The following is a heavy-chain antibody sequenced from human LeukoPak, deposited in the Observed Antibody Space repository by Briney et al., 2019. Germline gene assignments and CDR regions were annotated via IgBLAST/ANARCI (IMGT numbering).Heavy chain of an antibody. CDR2: ISGSGGST. CDR3: AKIPMITFGGVIYYFDY. D-gene: IGHD3-16*02. CDR1: GSTFSSYA. J-gene: IGHJ4*02. Sequence: PPGGPLRLSCAASGSTFSSYAMSWVRQAPGKGLEWVSAISGSGGSTYYADSVKGRFTISRDNSKNTLYLQMNSLRAEDTAVYYCAKIPMITFGGVIYYFDYWGQGTLVTVSS. V-gene: IGHV3-23*01.